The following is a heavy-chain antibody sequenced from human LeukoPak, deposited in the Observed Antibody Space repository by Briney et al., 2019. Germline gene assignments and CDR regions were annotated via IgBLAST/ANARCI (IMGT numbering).Heavy chain of an antibody. CDR2: IIPIFGTA. CDR3: ARDGSVGAAAGTKFNYYYYMDV. D-gene: IGHD6-13*01. V-gene: IGHV1-69*05. J-gene: IGHJ6*03. CDR1: GGTFSSYA. Sequence: SVKVSCKASGGTFSSYAISWVRQAPGQGLEWMGGIIPIFGTANYAQKFQGRVTITTDESTSTAYMELSSLRSEDTAVYYCARDGSVGAAAGTKFNYYYYMDVWGKGTTVTVSS.